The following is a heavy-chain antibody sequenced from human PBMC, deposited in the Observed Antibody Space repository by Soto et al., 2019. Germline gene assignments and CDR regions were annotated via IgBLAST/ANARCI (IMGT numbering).Heavy chain of an antibody. Sequence: QVQLVESGGGVVQPGRSLRLSCAASGFTFSSYAMHWVRQAPGKGLEWVAVISYDGSNKYYADSVKGRFTISRDNSKNTLYLQMNSLRAEDTAVYYCARDFKHWYFDLWGRGTLVTVSS. CDR2: ISYDGSNK. CDR1: GFTFSSYA. V-gene: IGHV3-30-3*01. CDR3: ARDFKHWYFDL. J-gene: IGHJ2*01.